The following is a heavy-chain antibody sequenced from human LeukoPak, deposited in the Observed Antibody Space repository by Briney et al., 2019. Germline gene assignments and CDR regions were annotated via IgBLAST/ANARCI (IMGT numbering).Heavy chain of an antibody. J-gene: IGHJ4*02. Sequence: PGGSLRLSCAASGFTFSSYWMSWVRQAPGKGLEWVANIKQDGSEKYYVDSVKGRFTISRDNAKNSLFLQMNSLRGEDTAAYYCARPPRVVPAPDYWGQGTLVTVSS. V-gene: IGHV3-7*01. CDR2: IKQDGSEK. CDR3: ARPPRVVPAPDY. CDR1: GFTFSSYW. D-gene: IGHD2-2*01.